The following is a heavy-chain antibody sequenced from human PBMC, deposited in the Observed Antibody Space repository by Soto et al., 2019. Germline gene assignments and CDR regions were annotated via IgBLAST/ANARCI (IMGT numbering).Heavy chain of an antibody. CDR3: ARHPFSTNSRDYYYYGMDV. V-gene: IGHV4-4*02. D-gene: IGHD6-13*01. Sequence: QVQLQESGPGLVKPSGTLSLTCAVSGGSISSSNWWSWVRQPPGKGLEWIGEIYPSGSTNYNPSLKSRVTISVDKSKNQFSLKLSSVTAADTAVYYCARHPFSTNSRDYYYYGMDVWGQGTTVTVSS. CDR2: IYPSGST. CDR1: GGSISSSNW. J-gene: IGHJ6*02.